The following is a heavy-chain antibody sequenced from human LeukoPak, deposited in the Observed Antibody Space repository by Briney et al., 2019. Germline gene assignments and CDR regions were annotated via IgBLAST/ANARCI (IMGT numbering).Heavy chain of an antibody. CDR1: GYTFTSYY. D-gene: IGHD2-15*01. CDR3: ARNLYCSGGSCYSDY. V-gene: IGHV1-18*04. CDR2: ISAYNGNT. J-gene: IGHJ4*02. Sequence: ASVKVSCKASGYTFTSYYMHWVRQAPGQGLEWMGWISAYNGNTNYAQKLQGRVTMTTDTSTSTAYMELRSLSSDDTAVYYCARNLYCSGGSCYSDYWGQGTLVTVSS.